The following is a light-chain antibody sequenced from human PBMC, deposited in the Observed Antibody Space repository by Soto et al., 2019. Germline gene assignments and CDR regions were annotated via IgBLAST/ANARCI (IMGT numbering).Light chain of an antibody. CDR1: QSISSW. V-gene: IGKV1-5*01. J-gene: IGKJ1*01. CDR2: DAS. CDR3: KQYNTYFTWT. Sequence: DIQMTQSPSTLSASVGDRVTITCRASQSISSWLAWYQQKPGKAPKLLIYDASSLESGVPSRFSGSGSGTEFTLTISSLQPDYFATYYCKQYNTYFTWTFGQGNKFDIK.